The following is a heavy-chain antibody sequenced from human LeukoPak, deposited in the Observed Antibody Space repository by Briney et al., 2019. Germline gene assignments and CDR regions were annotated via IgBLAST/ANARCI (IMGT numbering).Heavy chain of an antibody. J-gene: IGHJ5*02. CDR2: IYYSGST. CDR3: ARETVAGSRFDP. Sequence: PSETLSLTCTVSGGSISSSSYYWGWIRQPPGKGLEWIGSIYYSGSTYYNPSFKSRVTISVDTSKTRFSLNLSSVTAADTAVYYCARETVAGSRFDPWGRGTLVTVSS. V-gene: IGHV4-39*07. CDR1: GGSISSSSYY. D-gene: IGHD2-15*01.